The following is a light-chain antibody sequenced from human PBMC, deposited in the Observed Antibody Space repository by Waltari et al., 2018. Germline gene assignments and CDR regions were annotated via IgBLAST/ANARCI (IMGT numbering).Light chain of an antibody. CDR2: EVN. J-gene: IGLJ2*01. CDR1: SSDGGNDNR. V-gene: IGLV2-18*02. CDR3: SSYTSSTTFV. Sequence: QSALTQPPSVSGSPGQSVTISCTGPSSDGGNDNRVSWYQQPPGTAPKVVIYEVNNRPSGVPDRFSGSKSGNTAYLTISGLQAEDEADYYCSSYTSSTTFVFGGGTKLAVL.